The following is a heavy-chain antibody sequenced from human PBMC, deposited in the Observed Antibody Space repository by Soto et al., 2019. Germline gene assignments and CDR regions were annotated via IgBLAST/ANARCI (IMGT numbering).Heavy chain of an antibody. V-gene: IGHV3-30*18. CDR2: ISYDGSNK. D-gene: IGHD6-13*01. Sequence: QVQLVESGGGVVQPGMSLRLSCAASGFTFSSYGMHWVRQAPGKGLDWVAVISYDGSNKYYADSVKGRFTISRDNSKYPLYLQMNSLRAEDTAVYYCAKPKSSSWYYFDYCGQGPLVTVAS. CDR3: AKPKSSSWYYFDY. CDR1: GFTFSSYG. J-gene: IGHJ4*02.